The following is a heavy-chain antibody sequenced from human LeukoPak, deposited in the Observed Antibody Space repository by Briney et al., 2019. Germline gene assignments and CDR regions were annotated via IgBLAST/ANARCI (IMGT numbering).Heavy chain of an antibody. V-gene: IGHV3-33*01. CDR2: IWYDGSNK. CDR3: ARSLGVGATPDAFDI. Sequence: GRSLRLSCAASGFTFSSYGMHWVRQAPGKGLEWVAVIWYDGSNKYYADSVKGRFTISRDNSKNTLYLQMNSLRAEDTAVYYCARSLGVGATPDAFDIWGQGTMVTVSS. CDR1: GFTFSSYG. D-gene: IGHD1-26*01. J-gene: IGHJ3*02.